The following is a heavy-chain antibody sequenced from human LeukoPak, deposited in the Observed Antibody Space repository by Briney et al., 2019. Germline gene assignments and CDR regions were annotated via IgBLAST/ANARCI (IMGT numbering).Heavy chain of an antibody. D-gene: IGHD2-21*01. V-gene: IGHV3-53*01. CDR2: IYSGGST. J-gene: IGHJ3*02. Sequence: GSLRLSVAALGFTVDSKSMGWVRPAPGKGLDGVSVIYSGGSTYHADSVKARFTISRDNSKNTMYLKMNSLRAEDTAVYYCARGEIVVAPGAFDIWGQGTMVTVSS. CDR1: GFTVDSKS. CDR3: ARGEIVVAPGAFDI.